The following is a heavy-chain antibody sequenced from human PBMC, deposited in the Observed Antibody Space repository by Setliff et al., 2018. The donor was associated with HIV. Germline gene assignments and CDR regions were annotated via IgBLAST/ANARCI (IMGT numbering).Heavy chain of an antibody. Sequence: RASVKVSCKASGYTFTSYGISWVRQAPGQGLEWMGWIATLGGQTNYAQKFQGRVTLTRDTSTTTAYMELVGLKSDDTAVYYCARGYTMWLVNYYFDYWGQGTRVTVSS. CDR2: IATLGGQT. D-gene: IGHD6-19*01. J-gene: IGHJ4*02. CDR3: ARGYTMWLVNYYFDY. CDR1: GYTFTSYG. V-gene: IGHV1-18*01.